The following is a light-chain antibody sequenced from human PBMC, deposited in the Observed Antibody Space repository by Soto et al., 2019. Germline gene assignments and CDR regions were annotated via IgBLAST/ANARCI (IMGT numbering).Light chain of an antibody. CDR1: QSISGY. CDR3: QQSYSTPIYT. CDR2: AAS. J-gene: IGKJ2*01. Sequence: IQMTQSPSSLSASVGDRVTITCRASQSISGYLNWYQQKPGKAPKLLIYAASSLQSGVPSRFSGSGSGTDFTLTISSLQPEDFATYYCQQSYSTPIYTFGQGTKLEIK. V-gene: IGKV1-39*01.